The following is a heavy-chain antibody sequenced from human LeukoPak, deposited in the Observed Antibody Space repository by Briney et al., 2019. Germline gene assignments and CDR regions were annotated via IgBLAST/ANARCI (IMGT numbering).Heavy chain of an antibody. D-gene: IGHD2-15*01. V-gene: IGHV3-11*06. CDR1: GFTFSDYY. Sequence: GGSVRLSCAASGFTFSDYYMSWIRQAPGGGLEWVSYISGSSRYTNYADSVTGRFTISRDNAKNSLYLQMNSLRAEDTAVYYCARYCSGGSCYVNWFDPWGQGTLVTVSS. CDR2: ISGSSRYT. J-gene: IGHJ5*02. CDR3: ARYCSGGSCYVNWFDP.